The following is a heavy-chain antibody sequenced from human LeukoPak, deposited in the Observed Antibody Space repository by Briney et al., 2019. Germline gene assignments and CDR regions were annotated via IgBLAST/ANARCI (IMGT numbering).Heavy chain of an antibody. CDR1: GFTFSSYS. CDR2: ISSSSNYI. J-gene: IGHJ4*02. Sequence: PGGSLRLSCAASGFTFSSYSMNRVRQAPGKGLEWVSSISSSSNYIYYADSVKGRFTISRDNAKNSLYLQMNSLRAEDTAVYYCARDGQEFSSSWYADYWGQGTLVTVSS. D-gene: IGHD6-13*01. CDR3: ARDGQEFSSSWYADY. V-gene: IGHV3-21*01.